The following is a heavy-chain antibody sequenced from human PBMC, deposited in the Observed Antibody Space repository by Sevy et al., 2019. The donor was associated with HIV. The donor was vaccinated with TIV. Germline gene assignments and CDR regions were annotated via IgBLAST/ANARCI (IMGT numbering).Heavy chain of an antibody. CDR1: GFTFSSYA. J-gene: IGHJ4*02. Sequence: GGSLRLSCAASGFTFSSYAMHWVRQAPGKGLGWVAVISYDGSNKYYADSVKGRFTISRDNSKNTLYLQMNSLRAEDTAVYYCARDSWYCSSTSCYLFDYWGQRTLVTVSS. V-gene: IGHV3-30-3*01. CDR2: ISYDGSNK. CDR3: ARDSWYCSSTSCYLFDY. D-gene: IGHD2-2*01.